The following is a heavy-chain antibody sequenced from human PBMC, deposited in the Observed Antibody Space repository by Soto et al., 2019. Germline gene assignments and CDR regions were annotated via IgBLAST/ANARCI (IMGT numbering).Heavy chain of an antibody. Sequence: EVQLVESGGGLVQPGGSLRLSCAASGFTFSSYWMSWVRQAPGKGLEWVANIKQDGSEKYYVDSVKGRFTISRDNAKNSLYLQMNSLRAEDTAVYYCARDWREWHPGVIVVETRDETDFDYWGQGTLVTVSS. V-gene: IGHV3-7*01. CDR1: GFTFSSYW. CDR2: IKQDGSEK. D-gene: IGHD2-21*02. J-gene: IGHJ4*02. CDR3: ARDWREWHPGVIVVETRDETDFDY.